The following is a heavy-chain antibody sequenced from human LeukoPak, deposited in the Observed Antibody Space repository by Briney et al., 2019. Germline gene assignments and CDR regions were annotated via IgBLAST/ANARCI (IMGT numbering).Heavy chain of an antibody. Sequence: GGSLRLSCAASGFTFSSYWMSWVRQAPGKGLEWVANIEQDGSEKYYVDSVKGRFTISRDNAKNSLYLQMNSLRAEDTAVYYCAREADYYDSSGYQEYWGQGTLVTVSS. CDR3: AREADYYDSSGYQEY. D-gene: IGHD3-22*01. CDR2: IEQDGSEK. V-gene: IGHV3-7*01. J-gene: IGHJ4*02. CDR1: GFTFSSYW.